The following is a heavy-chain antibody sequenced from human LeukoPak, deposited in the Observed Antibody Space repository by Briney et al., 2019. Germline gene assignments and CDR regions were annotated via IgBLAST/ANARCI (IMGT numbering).Heavy chain of an antibody. Sequence: GESLKISCKGSGYSFTSYWIGWVHQMPGKGLEWMGIIYPGDSDTRYSPSFQGQVTISADKSISTAYLQWSSLKASDTAMYYCARPYCFSTNCYTIDPWGQGTLVTVSS. CDR1: GYSFTSYW. CDR3: ARPYCFSTNCYTIDP. D-gene: IGHD2-2*02. CDR2: IYPGDSDT. J-gene: IGHJ5*02. V-gene: IGHV5-51*07.